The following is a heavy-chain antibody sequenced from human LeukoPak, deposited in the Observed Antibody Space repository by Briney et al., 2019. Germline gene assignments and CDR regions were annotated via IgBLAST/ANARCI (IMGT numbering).Heavy chain of an antibody. CDR1: GFTFSSYP. CDR2: ISYDGSNK. CDR3: ARDYCSTTSCLDY. D-gene: IGHD2-2*01. Sequence: GGSLRLSCAASGFTFSSYPMHWVRQARGKGLEWVAVISYDGSNKYYADSVKGRFTISRDNSKNTLYLQMNSLRAEDTAVYYCARDYCSTTSCLDYWGQGTLVTVSS. V-gene: IGHV3-30-3*01. J-gene: IGHJ4*02.